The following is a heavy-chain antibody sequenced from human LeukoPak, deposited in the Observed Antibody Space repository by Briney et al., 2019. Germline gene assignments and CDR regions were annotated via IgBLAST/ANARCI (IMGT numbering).Heavy chain of an antibody. Sequence: SETLSLTCTVSGGSISSYYWSWIRQPPGKGLEWIGYIYSSGSTNYNPSLKSRVTISVDTSKNQFSLKLSSVTAADTAVYYCARVVVPTNFDYWGQGTLVSVSS. D-gene: IGHD2-2*01. V-gene: IGHV4-59*01. CDR3: ARVVVPTNFDY. J-gene: IGHJ4*02. CDR2: IYSSGST. CDR1: GGSISSYY.